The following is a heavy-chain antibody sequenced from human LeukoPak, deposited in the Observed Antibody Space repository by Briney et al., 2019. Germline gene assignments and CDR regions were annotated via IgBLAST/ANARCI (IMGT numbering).Heavy chain of an antibody. D-gene: IGHD3-10*01. CDR1: GLTFSSYA. CDR3: AKDALEYYYGSGSEFDY. J-gene: IGHJ4*02. V-gene: IGHV3-23*01. Sequence: PGGSLRLSCAASGLTFSSYAMSWVRQAPGKGLEWASAISGSGGSTYYADSVKGRFTISRDNSKNTLYLQMNSLRAEDTAVYYCAKDALEYYYGSGSEFDYWGQGTLVTVSS. CDR2: ISGSGGST.